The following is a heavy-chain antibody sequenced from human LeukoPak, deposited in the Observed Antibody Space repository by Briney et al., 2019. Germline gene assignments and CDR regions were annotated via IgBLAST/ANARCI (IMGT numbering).Heavy chain of an antibody. V-gene: IGHV4-59*01. J-gene: IGHJ4*02. D-gene: IGHD5-18*01. Sequence: SETLSLTCTVSGGSISSYYWSWIRLPPGEGLEWIGYIYYTGATYYNPSLKSRVTISLDTSKNQFSLKLSSVTAADAAVYYCARAGYSYGTGYYFDYWGQGTLVTVSS. CDR3: ARAGYSYGTGYYFDY. CDR1: GGSISSYY. CDR2: IYYTGAT.